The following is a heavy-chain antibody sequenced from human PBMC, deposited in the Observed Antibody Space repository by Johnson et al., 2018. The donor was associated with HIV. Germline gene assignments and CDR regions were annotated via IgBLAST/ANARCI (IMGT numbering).Heavy chain of an antibody. CDR3: ARKQWLEVPSDALDV. Sequence: QVQLVESGGGVVQPGRSLRLSCAASGFTFSSYAMHWVRQAPGKGLEWVAVISYDGSNNYYADSVKGRFTLSRDNSKNTLYLQMNSLRAEDTAVYYCARKQWLEVPSDALDVWGQGTMVTVSS. CDR2: ISYDGSNN. J-gene: IGHJ3*01. D-gene: IGHD6-19*01. CDR1: GFTFSSYA. V-gene: IGHV3-30-3*01.